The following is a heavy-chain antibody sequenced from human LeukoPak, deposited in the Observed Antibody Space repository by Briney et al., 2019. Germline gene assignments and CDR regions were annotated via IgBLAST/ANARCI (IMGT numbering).Heavy chain of an antibody. J-gene: IGHJ5*02. CDR1: GFTFSSYA. CDR2: ISGSGGST. D-gene: IGHD6-19*01. V-gene: IGHV3-23*01. Sequence: GGSLRLSFAASGFTFSSYAMSWVRQAPGKGLEWVSAISGSGGSTYYADSVKGRFTISRDNSKNTLYLQMNSLRAEDTAVYYCAKDPSSGWYAYNWFDPWGQGTLVTVSS. CDR3: AKDPSSGWYAYNWFDP.